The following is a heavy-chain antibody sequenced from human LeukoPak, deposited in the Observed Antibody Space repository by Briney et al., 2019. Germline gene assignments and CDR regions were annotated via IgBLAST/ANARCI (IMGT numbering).Heavy chain of an antibody. CDR3: ARDLADGYCSGGSCYAPPVA. CDR2: IYHSGST. D-gene: IGHD2-15*01. CDR1: GYSISSGYY. V-gene: IGHV4-38-2*02. Sequence: SETLSLTCTVSGYSISSGYYWGWIRQPPGKGLEWIGSIYHSGSTYYNPSLKSRVTISVDTSKNQFSLKLSSVTAADTAVNYCARDLADGYCSGGSCYAPPVAWGQGTLVTVSS. J-gene: IGHJ5*02.